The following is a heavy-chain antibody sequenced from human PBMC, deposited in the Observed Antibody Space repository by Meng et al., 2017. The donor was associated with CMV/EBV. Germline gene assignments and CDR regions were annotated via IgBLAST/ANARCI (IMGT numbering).Heavy chain of an antibody. CDR3: ARGPEVDYGDYVGLDY. J-gene: IGHJ4*02. Sequence: HVPLQDSGPGLVQPSEPLSLPCTVSGGSISSYYWSWIRQPAGKGLEWIGRIYTSGSTNYNPSLKSRVTMSVDTSKNQFSLKLSSVTAADTAVYYCARGPEVDYGDYVGLDYWGQGTLVTVSS. V-gene: IGHV4-4*07. D-gene: IGHD4-17*01. CDR2: IYTSGST. CDR1: GGSISSYY.